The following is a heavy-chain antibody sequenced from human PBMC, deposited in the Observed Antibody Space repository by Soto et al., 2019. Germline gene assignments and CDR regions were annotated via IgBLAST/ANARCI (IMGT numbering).Heavy chain of an antibody. CDR1: GDSISSSTYT. CDR3: ARHPGYCRSSSFSGYYVMDV. J-gene: IGHJ6*02. CDR2: IWIGNINYSGST. D-gene: IGHD2-2*01. V-gene: IGHV4-39*01. Sequence: QMQLQESGPGLVKPSETLSLICTVSGDSISSSTYTWGWIRQPPGKGLEWLGSIWIGNINYSGSTYYNPSLKSRITISVDTSMNQFSLNLSSVTAADTAVYYCARHPGYCRSSSFSGYYVMDVWGQGTAVTVSS.